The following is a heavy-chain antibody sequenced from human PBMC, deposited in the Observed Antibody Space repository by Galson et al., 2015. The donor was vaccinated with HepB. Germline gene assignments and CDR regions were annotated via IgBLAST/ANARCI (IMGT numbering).Heavy chain of an antibody. J-gene: IGHJ4*02. CDR2: ISWDGGST. CDR3: AKDKELGFDY. Sequence: SLRLSCPASGFTFDDYTMHWVRQAPGKGLEWVSLISWDGGSTYYADSVKGRFTISRDNSKNSLYLQVNSLRTEDTALYYCAKDKELGFDYWGQGTLVTVSS. CDR1: GFTFDDYT. V-gene: IGHV3-43*01. D-gene: IGHD1-26*01.